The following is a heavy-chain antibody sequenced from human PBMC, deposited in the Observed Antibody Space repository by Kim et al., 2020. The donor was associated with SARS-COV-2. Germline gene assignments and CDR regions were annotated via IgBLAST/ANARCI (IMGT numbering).Heavy chain of an antibody. V-gene: IGHV3-30*02. Sequence: EKSKCDADSVKGRFTISRDNSQNVLYLQMNSVRGEDTAVYYCAKESDAFDIWGQGTLVNVSS. J-gene: IGHJ3*02. CDR3: AKESDAFDI. CDR2: EKSK.